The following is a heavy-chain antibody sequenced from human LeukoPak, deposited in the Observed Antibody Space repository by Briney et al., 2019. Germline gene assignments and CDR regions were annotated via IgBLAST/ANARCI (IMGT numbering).Heavy chain of an antibody. Sequence: GGSLRLSCAASGFTFSSYEMNWVRQAPGKGLEWVSVIYSGGSTYYADSVKGRFTISRDNSKNTLYLQMNSLRAEDTAVYYCARVPSLWFGELPHDAFDIWGQGTMVTVSS. J-gene: IGHJ3*02. V-gene: IGHV3-66*01. CDR3: ARVPSLWFGELPHDAFDI. CDR1: GFTFSSYE. CDR2: IYSGGST. D-gene: IGHD3-10*01.